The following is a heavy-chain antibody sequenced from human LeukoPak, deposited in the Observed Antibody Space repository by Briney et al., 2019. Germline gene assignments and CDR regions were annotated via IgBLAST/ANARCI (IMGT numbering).Heavy chain of an antibody. J-gene: IGHJ4*02. CDR2: ISGSGGST. V-gene: IGHV3-23*01. CDR1: GFTFSTYA. D-gene: IGHD4-23*01. CDR3: AKFLRTTVARNRYDY. Sequence: GGSLRLSCAASGFTFSTYAMSWVRQAPGKGLEWVSVISGSGGSTYYADSVKGRFTISRANSKNTLYLQMNSLRAEDTAVYYCAKFLRTTVARNRYDYWGQGTLVTVSS.